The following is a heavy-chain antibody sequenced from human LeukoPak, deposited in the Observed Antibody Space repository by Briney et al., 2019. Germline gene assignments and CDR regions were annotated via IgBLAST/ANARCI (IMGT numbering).Heavy chain of an antibody. V-gene: IGHV3-74*01. CDR1: GLTFSSHW. Sequence: PGGSLRLSCAASGLTFSSHWMHWVRHAPGKGLVWVSRITNDGSSTTYADSVKRRFTISRDNAKNMLYLQVNSLRAEDTAVYYCAPQQGGNPVYWGQGTLVTASS. CDR2: ITNDGSST. CDR3: APQQGGNPVY. D-gene: IGHD1-14*01. J-gene: IGHJ4*02.